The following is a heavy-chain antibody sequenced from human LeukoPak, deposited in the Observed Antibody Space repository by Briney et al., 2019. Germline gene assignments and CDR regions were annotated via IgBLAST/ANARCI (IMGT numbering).Heavy chain of an antibody. Sequence: SETLSLTCAVSGGSTSSGGYSWSWIRQPPGKGLEWIGYIYHSGSTYYNPSLKSRVTISVDRSKNQFSLKLSSVTAADTAVYYCARRVVPAATFDYWGQGTLVTVSS. CDR3: ARRVVPAATFDY. CDR1: GGSTSSGGYS. CDR2: IYHSGST. J-gene: IGHJ4*02. D-gene: IGHD2-2*01. V-gene: IGHV4-30-2*01.